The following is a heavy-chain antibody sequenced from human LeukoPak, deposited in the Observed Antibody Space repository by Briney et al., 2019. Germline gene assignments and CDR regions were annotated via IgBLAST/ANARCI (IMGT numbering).Heavy chain of an antibody. Sequence: PGGSLRLSCAASGFTFSSYWMSWVRQAPGKGLEWVATIKQDGSEKYYVDSVKGRFTISRDNAKNSLYLQMNSLRAEDTAVYYCARATYSWDYYFDYWGQGTLVTVSS. CDR2: IKQDGSEK. D-gene: IGHD5-18*01. V-gene: IGHV3-7*01. CDR3: ARATYSWDYYFDY. CDR1: GFTFSSYW. J-gene: IGHJ4*02.